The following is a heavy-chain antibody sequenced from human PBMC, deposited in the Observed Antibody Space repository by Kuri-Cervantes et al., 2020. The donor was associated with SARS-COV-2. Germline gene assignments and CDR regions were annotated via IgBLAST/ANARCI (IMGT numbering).Heavy chain of an antibody. CDR3: ARVISRPWSGYSLFDAFDI. J-gene: IGHJ3*02. CDR1: GFTFSSYA. Sequence: GGSLRLSCAASGFTFSSYAMSWVRQAPGKGLEWVAVISYDGSNKYYADSVKGRFTISRDNSKNTLYLQMNSLRAEDTAVYYCARVISRPWSGYSLFDAFDIWGQGTMVTVSS. V-gene: IGHV3-30-3*01. D-gene: IGHD3-3*01. CDR2: ISYDGSNK.